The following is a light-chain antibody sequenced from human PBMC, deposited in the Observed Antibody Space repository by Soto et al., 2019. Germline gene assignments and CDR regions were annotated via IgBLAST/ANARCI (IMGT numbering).Light chain of an antibody. Sequence: DIQMTQSPSTLSASVGDRVTITCRASQSISPWLAWYQQKPGKAPKVLIYKTSSLQSGVPSRFSGSGSGTELTLTISSPQPDDFATYYCQQYKSYSRTFGQGTKVEI. J-gene: IGKJ1*01. V-gene: IGKV1-5*03. CDR1: QSISPW. CDR3: QQYKSYSRT. CDR2: KTS.